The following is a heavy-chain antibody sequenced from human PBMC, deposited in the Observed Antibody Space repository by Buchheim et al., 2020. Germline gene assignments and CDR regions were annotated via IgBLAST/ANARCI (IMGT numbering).Heavy chain of an antibody. J-gene: IGHJ4*02. Sequence: QITLKESGPTLVKPTQTLTLTCLFSGFSLSTTGVAVGWIRQPPGKALEWLALIYWDDDKRYSPSLKSRHTIKKDTSKNLVVLKRTNLGPVETATYYCAHRLLWSSGTKTFDYWGQGTL. CDR1: GFSLSTTGVA. D-gene: IGHD2-8*01. V-gene: IGHV2-5*02. CDR3: AHRLLWSSGTKTFDY. CDR2: IYWDDDK.